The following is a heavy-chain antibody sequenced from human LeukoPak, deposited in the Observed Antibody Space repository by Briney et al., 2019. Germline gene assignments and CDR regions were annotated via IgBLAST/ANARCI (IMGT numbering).Heavy chain of an antibody. Sequence: GGSLRLSCAASGFIFSSYSMSWVRQAPGKGLEWVSYISSSSSTIYYADSVKGRFTISRDNAKNSLYLQMNNLRAEDTAVYYCAGGGDYWGQGTLVTVSS. J-gene: IGHJ4*01. CDR1: GFIFSSYS. CDR2: ISSSSSTI. V-gene: IGHV3-48*01. CDR3: AGGGDY.